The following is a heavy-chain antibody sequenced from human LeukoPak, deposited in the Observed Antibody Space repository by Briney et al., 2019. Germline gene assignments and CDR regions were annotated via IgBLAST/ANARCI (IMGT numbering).Heavy chain of an antibody. J-gene: IGHJ4*02. CDR2: INPNSGGT. Sequence: GASVKVSCKASGYTFTGYYMHWVRQAPGQGLEWMGWINPNSGGTNYAQKFQGRVTMTRDTSISTAYMELSRLRSDDTAVYYCARGGNTIFGVVICDYWGQGTLVTASS. CDR1: GYTFTGYY. V-gene: IGHV1-2*02. CDR3: ARGGNTIFGVVICDY. D-gene: IGHD3-3*01.